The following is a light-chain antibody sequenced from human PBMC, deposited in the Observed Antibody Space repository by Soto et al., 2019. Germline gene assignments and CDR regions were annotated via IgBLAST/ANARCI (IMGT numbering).Light chain of an antibody. Sequence: ALTQPASVSGSPGQSITISCTGTSSDVGSYNYVAWYQQFPGKTPKLMIYEVRNRPSGVSSRFSGSKSGNTASLTISGLQAEDEADYYCISYTGSDTSYVFGTGTKLTVL. V-gene: IGLV2-14*01. CDR1: SSDVGSYNY. CDR3: ISYTGSDTSYV. CDR2: EVR. J-gene: IGLJ1*01.